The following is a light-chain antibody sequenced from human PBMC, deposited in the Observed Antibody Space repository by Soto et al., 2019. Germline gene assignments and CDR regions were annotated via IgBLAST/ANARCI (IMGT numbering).Light chain of an antibody. CDR1: ISDAGGYNY. V-gene: IGLV2-14*01. CDR2: EVT. J-gene: IGLJ1*01. Sequence: QSSRSPPASVSGSPGQSIPISCTGPISDAGGYNYVSWYQHHPGKAPKLMIYEVTNRPSGVSIRFSGSKSGTTASLTISGLQAEDEADYYCLSFTSSFTYIFGTGTKVTVL. CDR3: LSFTSSFTYI.